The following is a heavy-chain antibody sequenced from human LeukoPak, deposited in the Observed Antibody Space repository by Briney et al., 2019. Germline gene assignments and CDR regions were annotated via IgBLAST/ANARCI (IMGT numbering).Heavy chain of an antibody. CDR2: IYYSGST. CDR1: GGSISSYY. V-gene: IGHV4-59*01. J-gene: IGHJ6*02. D-gene: IGHD3-9*01. Sequence: SETLSLTCTVSGGSISSYYWSWIRQPPGKGLEWIGSIYYSGSTYYNPSLRSRVTISVDTSKNQFSLKLSSVTAADTAVYYCARARYFDWLLGDYYYYGMDVWGQGTTVTVSS. CDR3: ARARYFDWLLGDYYYYGMDV.